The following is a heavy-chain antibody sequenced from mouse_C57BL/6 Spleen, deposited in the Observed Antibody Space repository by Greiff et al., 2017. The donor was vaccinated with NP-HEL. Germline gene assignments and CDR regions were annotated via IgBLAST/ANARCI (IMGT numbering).Heavy chain of an antibody. CDR3: ARSSNYYGSFYFDY. CDR2: IRNKANGYTT. V-gene: IGHV7-3*01. CDR1: GFTFTDYY. D-gene: IGHD1-1*01. Sequence: EVKLMESGGGLVQPGGSLSLSCAASGFTFTDYYMSWVRQPPGKALEWLGFIRNKANGYTTEYSASVKGRFTISRDNPQSILYLQMNALRAEDSATYYCARSSNYYGSFYFDYWGQGTTLTVSS. J-gene: IGHJ2*01.